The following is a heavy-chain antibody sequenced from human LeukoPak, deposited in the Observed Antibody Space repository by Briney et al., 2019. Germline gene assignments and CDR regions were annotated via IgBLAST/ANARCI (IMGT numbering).Heavy chain of an antibody. D-gene: IGHD3-16*01. V-gene: IGHV3-30*04. CDR2: ISYDGSNK. CDR1: GFTFSSYA. Sequence: GGSLRLSCAASGFTFSSYAMHWVRQAPGKGLEWVAVISYDGSNKYYADSVKGRFTISRDNSKNTLYLQMNSLRAEDTAVYYCAKNSGGQRFHYWGQGTLVPVSP. CDR3: AKNSGGQRFHY. J-gene: IGHJ4*02.